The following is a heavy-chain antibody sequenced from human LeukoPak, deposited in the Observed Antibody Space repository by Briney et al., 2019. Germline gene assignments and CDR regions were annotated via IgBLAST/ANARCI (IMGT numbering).Heavy chain of an antibody. CDR3: ARDRGAAVTVFDY. V-gene: IGHV1-2*02. J-gene: IGHJ4*02. CDR2: INPNSGGT. CDR1: GYTFTGYY. Sequence: GASVKVSCKASGYTFTGYYMHWVRQAPGQGLEWMGWINPNSGGTNYAQKFQGRVTMTRDTSISTAYMELSRLRSDDTAVYYCARDRGAAVTVFDYWGQGTLVTVSS. D-gene: IGHD4-17*01.